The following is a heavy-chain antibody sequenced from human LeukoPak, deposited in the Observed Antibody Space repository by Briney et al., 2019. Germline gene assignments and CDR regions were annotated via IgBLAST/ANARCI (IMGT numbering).Heavy chain of an antibody. CDR3: ARGRGLPGPLDY. D-gene: IGHD3-10*01. CDR1: GFTFSSYS. J-gene: IGHJ4*02. Sequence: GGSLRLSCAASGFTFSSYSMNWVRQAPGKGLEWVSSISSSSSYIYYADSVKGRFTISRDNAKNSLYLQMNSLRAEDTAVYYCARGRGLPGPLDYWGQGTLVTVSS. CDR2: ISSSSSYI. V-gene: IGHV3-21*01.